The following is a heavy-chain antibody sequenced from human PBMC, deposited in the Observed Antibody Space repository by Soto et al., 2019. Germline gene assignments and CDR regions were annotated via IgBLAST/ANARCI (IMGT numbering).Heavy chain of an antibody. V-gene: IGHV4-59*01. D-gene: IGHD2-2*01. J-gene: IGHJ4*02. CDR2: ISYMGTT. CDR1: GGSMHNYY. Sequence: SETLSLTCTVSGGSMHNYYWSWIRQAPGKGLQYIGYISYMGTTNYNPSLKSRVTISVDTSKNQFSLKLSSVTAADTAVYYCARSNPNYCSSTSCQYRSSWRALDYWGQGTLVTVSS. CDR3: ARSNPNYCSSTSCQYRSSWRALDY.